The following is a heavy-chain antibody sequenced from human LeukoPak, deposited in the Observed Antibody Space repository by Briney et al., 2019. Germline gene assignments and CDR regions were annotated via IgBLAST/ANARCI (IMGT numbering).Heavy chain of an antibody. CDR1: GFTFSSYA. CDR3: ARGRGRGYSGYDYF. Sequence: GGSLRLSCAASGFTFSSYAMHWVRQAPGKGLEWVAFISYDGSNKYYADSVKGRFTISRDNSKNTLYLQMNSLRAEDTAVYYCARGRGRGYSGYDYFWGQGTLVTVSS. CDR2: ISYDGSNK. J-gene: IGHJ4*02. V-gene: IGHV3-30*04. D-gene: IGHD5-12*01.